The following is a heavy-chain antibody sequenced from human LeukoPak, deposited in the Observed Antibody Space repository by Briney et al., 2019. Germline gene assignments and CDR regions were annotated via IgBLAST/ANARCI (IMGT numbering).Heavy chain of an antibody. J-gene: IGHJ6*04. V-gene: IGHV3-48*03. CDR2: IKSGGSSI. CDR3: AELGITMIGGV. Sequence: GGSLRLSCATSGFTFCFYEMNWVRQAPGKGLEWVSYIKSGGSSIYYADSVRGRFTISRDNAKNSLYLQMNSLRAEDTAVYYCAELGITMIGGVWGKGTTVTVSS. CDR1: GFTFCFYE. D-gene: IGHD3-10*02.